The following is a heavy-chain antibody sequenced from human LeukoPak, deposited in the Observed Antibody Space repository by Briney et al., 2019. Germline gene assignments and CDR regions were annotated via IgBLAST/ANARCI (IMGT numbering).Heavy chain of an antibody. D-gene: IGHD6-19*01. CDR1: GGSISSYY. CDR2: IYYSGST. V-gene: IGHV4-59*12. CDR3: ARTPYSSGSSHFDY. J-gene: IGHJ4*02. Sequence: SETLSLTCTVSGGSISSYYWSWIRQPPGKGLEWIGYIYYSGSTKYNPSLKSRVTISVDTSKNQFSLKLSSVTAADTAVYYCARTPYSSGSSHFDYWGQGTLVTVSS.